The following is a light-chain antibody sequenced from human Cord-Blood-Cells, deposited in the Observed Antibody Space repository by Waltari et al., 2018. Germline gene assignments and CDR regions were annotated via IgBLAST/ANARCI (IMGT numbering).Light chain of an antibody. J-gene: IGLJ3*02. V-gene: IGLV3-21*04. CDR1: NIGSKS. CDR2: YDS. CDR3: QVWDSSSDHPV. Sequence: SYVLTQPPSVSVAPGKTARITCWGNNIGSKSVHWYQQKPGQAPVLVIYYDSDRPSGIPERVSGSNSGNTATLTISRVEAGDEADYYCQVWDSSSDHPVFGGGTKLTVL.